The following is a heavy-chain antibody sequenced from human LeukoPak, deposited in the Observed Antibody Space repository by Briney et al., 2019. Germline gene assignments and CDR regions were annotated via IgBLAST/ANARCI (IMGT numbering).Heavy chain of an antibody. Sequence: GGSLRLSCAASGFTFSSYAMSWVRQSPGKGLVWVSRINTDGSSASYADSVKGRFTISRDNAKNTVYLKMNSLRAEDTAVYKCVRDRAYSYGLDYWGQGNLVTVSS. CDR2: INTDGSSA. CDR3: VRDRAYSYGLDY. D-gene: IGHD5-18*01. V-gene: IGHV3-74*01. J-gene: IGHJ4*02. CDR1: GFTFSSYA.